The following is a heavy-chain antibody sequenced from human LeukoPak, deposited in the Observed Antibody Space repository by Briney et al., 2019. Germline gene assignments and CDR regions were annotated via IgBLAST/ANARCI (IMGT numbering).Heavy chain of an antibody. D-gene: IGHD3-10*01. Sequence: SQTLSLTCSVSGGSISRGSYYWNWIRQPAGKGLEWMGRIYNSGSTNYNPSLKSRVTISTDMSKNQFSLKLTSVTAADTAVYYCARQTFGVLYFDSWGQGTLAIVSS. CDR3: ARQTFGVLYFDS. V-gene: IGHV4-61*02. CDR1: GGSISRGSYY. CDR2: IYNSGST. J-gene: IGHJ4*02.